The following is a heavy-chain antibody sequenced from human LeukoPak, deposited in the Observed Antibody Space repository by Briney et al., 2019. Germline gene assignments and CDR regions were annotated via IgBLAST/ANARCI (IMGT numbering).Heavy chain of an antibody. J-gene: IGHJ3*02. CDR2: IYTSGST. V-gene: IGHV4-39*07. CDR3: ARDRRDCSGGSCYVAFDI. D-gene: IGHD2-15*01. CDR1: GGSISSSSYY. Sequence: SETLSLTCTVSGGSISSSSYYWGWIRQPPGKGLEWIGRIYTSGSTNYNPSLKSRVTMSVDTSKSQFSLKLSSVTAADTAVYYCARDRRDCSGGSCYVAFDIWGQGTMVTVSS.